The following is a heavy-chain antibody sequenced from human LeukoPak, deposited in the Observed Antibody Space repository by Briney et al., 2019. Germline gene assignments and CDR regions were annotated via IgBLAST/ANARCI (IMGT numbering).Heavy chain of an antibody. CDR2: IWYDGRNK. CDR3: ATGEYPGNIEIDY. CDR1: GFTFSSYG. V-gene: IGHV3-33*01. J-gene: IGHJ4*02. D-gene: IGHD2/OR15-2a*01. Sequence: GGSLRLSCAASGFTFSSYGMHWVRQAPGKGLEWVAVIWYDGRNKYYADSVKGRFTISRDNFKNTLYLQMNSLRAEDTAVYYCATGEYPGNIEIDYWGQGTLVTVSS.